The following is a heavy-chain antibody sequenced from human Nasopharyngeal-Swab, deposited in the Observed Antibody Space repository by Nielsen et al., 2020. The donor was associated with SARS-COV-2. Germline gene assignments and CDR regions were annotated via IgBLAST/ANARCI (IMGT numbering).Heavy chain of an antibody. CDR3: AREEVEGSGYYYGMGV. D-gene: IGHD3-10*01. CDR2: IYYSGST. Sequence: SEPLSLTCTASGGPISSYYWSWIRQPPGKGLEWIGYIYYSGSTNYNPSLKSRVTISVDTSKNQFSLKLSSVTAADTAVYYCAREEVEGSGYYYGMGVWGQGTTVTVSS. V-gene: IGHV4-59*01. CDR1: GGPISSYY. J-gene: IGHJ6*02.